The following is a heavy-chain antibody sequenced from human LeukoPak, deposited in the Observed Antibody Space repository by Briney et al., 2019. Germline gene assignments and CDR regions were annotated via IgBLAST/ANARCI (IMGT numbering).Heavy chain of an antibody. CDR3: AKSLEGATGGY. V-gene: IGHV3-30*18. CDR1: GFTFSSYD. D-gene: IGHD1-26*01. Sequence: GGSLSLSCAASGFTFSSYDRHWVRQAPGKGLEGVAVISYDGSNKYYEYSVKGRFTISRDNSKNTLYLQMNSLRAEDTAVYYCAKSLEGATGGYWGQGTLVTVSS. CDR2: ISYDGSNK. J-gene: IGHJ4*02.